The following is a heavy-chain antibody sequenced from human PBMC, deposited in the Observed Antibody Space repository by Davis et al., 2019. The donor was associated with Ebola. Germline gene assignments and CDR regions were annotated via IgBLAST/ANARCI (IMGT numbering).Heavy chain of an antibody. Sequence: LNISCAVSGGSISSGGYSWSWTRQPPGKGLEWIGYIHSSGTTYYNTSLKSRVTISVDTSKNQFSLKLTSVTAADTAVYYWARRPCTNGICLFDYWGQGTLVTVSS. CDR1: GGSISSGGYS. CDR2: IHSSGTT. V-gene: IGHV4-30-2*05. CDR3: ARRPCTNGICLFDY. J-gene: IGHJ4*02. D-gene: IGHD2-8*01.